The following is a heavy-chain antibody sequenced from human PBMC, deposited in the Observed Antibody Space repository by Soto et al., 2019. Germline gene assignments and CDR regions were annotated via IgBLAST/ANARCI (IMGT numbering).Heavy chain of an antibody. J-gene: IGHJ1*01. CDR2: ISYDGSNK. V-gene: IGHV3-30*14. CDR3: ARDRVESGYPEYFQH. Sequence: GGSLRLSCAASGFTFSSYALHRVRQAPSKELERVAVISYDGSNKYYADSVKGRFTISRDNSKNTLYLQMNSLRAEDTAVYYCARDRVESGYPEYFQHWGQGTLVTVSS. D-gene: IGHD3-22*01. CDR1: GFTFSSYA.